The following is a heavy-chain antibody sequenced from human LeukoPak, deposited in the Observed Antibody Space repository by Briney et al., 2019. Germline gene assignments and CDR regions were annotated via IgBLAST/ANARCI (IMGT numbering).Heavy chain of an antibody. Sequence: GGSLRLSCAASGFTFSNYWMSWVRQAPGKGLEWVANIKDDGSGKYYVDSLKGRFTISRDNAKNTLYLQMSSLRAEDTAVYYCARVGARLGAFDIWGQGTMVTVFS. D-gene: IGHD6-25*01. CDR2: IKDDGSGK. CDR1: GFTFSNYW. J-gene: IGHJ3*02. V-gene: IGHV3-7*01. CDR3: ARVGARLGAFDI.